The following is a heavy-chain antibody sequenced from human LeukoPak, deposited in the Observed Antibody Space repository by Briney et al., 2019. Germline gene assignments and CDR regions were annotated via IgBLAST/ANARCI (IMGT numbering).Heavy chain of an antibody. D-gene: IGHD6-6*01. CDR2: IIPIFGTA. J-gene: IGHJ6*03. CDR3: ARDRLPIAARRTYYYYYMDV. V-gene: IGHV1-69*05. Sequence: WASVKVSCKASGGTFSSYAISWVRQAPGQGLEWMGGIIPIFGTANYAQKFQGRVTITTDESTSTAYMELSSLRPEDTAVYYCARDRLPIAARRTYYYYYMDVWGKGNPVTVSS. CDR1: GGTFSSYA.